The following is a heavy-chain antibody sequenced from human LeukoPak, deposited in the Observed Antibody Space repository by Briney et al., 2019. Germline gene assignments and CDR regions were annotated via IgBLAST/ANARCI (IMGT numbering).Heavy chain of an antibody. V-gene: IGHV3-7*01. CDR3: ARGPVDSLNWFDP. D-gene: IGHD5-12*01. J-gene: IGHJ5*02. CDR1: GFTFSGAW. CDR2: IREDGTEK. Sequence: PGGSLRLSCTASGFTFSGAWMTWVRQAPGKGPEWVANIREDGTEKNYVDSVKGRFTISRDNAKNSLFLQMSNLRDDDTAIYYCARGPVDSLNWFDPWGQGTLVTVSS.